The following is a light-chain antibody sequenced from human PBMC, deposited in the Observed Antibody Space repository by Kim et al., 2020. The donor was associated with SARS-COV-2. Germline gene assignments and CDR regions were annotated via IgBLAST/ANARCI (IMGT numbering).Light chain of an antibody. CDR2: WAS. CDR3: HQYYGYPYT. CDR1: RTVLSISNNKNF. Sequence: DIVMTQSPDSLTVSLGERATINCKSSRTVLSISNNKNFLAWYQQKPGQPPKLLMYWASTREVGVPDRFSGSGSATDFTLTINSLQPEDVAVYYCHQYYGYPYTCGGGTKVGIK. V-gene: IGKV4-1*01. J-gene: IGKJ4*01.